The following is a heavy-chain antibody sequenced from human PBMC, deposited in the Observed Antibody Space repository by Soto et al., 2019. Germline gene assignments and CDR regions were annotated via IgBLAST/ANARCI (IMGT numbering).Heavy chain of an antibody. CDR3: ARNDYDFTQYYYYGMDV. CDR1: GYTFTSYA. D-gene: IGHD3-3*01. J-gene: IGHJ6*02. CDR2: INAGNGNT. V-gene: IGHV1-3*01. Sequence: QVPLAQSGAEVKKPGASVKVSCKASGYTFTSYAMHWVRQAPGQRLEWMGWINAGNGNTKYSQKFQGRVTITRDTSASTAYMELSSLRSEDTAVYYCARNDYDFTQYYYYGMDVWGQGTTVTVSS.